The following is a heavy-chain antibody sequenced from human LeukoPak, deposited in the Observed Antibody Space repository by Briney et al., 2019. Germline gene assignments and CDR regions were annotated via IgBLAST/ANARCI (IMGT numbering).Heavy chain of an antibody. J-gene: IGHJ6*02. CDR3: ARDSSGYDFAYYYYGMDV. CDR1: GYTFTYRY. CDR2: ITPFNGNT. V-gene: IGHV1-45*02. D-gene: IGHD5-12*01. Sequence: SVKVSCKASGYTFTYRYLHWVRQAPGQALKWMGWITPFNGNTNYAQKFQGRVTITADESTSTAYMELSSLRSEDTAVYYCARDSSGYDFAYYYYGMDVWGQGTTVTVSS.